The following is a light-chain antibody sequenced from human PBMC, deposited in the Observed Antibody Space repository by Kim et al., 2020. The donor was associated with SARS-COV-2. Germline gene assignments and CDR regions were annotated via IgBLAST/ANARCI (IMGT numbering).Light chain of an antibody. J-gene: IGLJ3*02. V-gene: IGLV3-19*01. Sequence: LGQTVRITCQGDSLRSSYASWYQQKPGQAPVLVIYGKNNRPSGIPDRFSGSSSGNTASLTITGAQAEDEADYYCNSRDSSGNHLEVFGGGTQLTVL. CDR2: GKN. CDR3: NSRDSSGNHLEV. CDR1: SLRSSY.